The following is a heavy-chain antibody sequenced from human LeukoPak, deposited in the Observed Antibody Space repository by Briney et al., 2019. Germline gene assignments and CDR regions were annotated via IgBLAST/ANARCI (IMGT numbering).Heavy chain of an antibody. D-gene: IGHD6-19*01. J-gene: IGHJ6*03. CDR2: INHSGST. V-gene: IGHV4-34*01. CDR3: AMIAVAGRGYYYYYMDV. CDR1: GGSFSGYY. Sequence: KPSETLSLTCAVYGGSFSGYYWSWIRQPPGKGLEWIGEINHSGSTNYNPSLKSRVTISVDTSKNQFSLKLSSVTAADTAVYYCAMIAVAGRGYYYYYMDVWGKGTTVTVSS.